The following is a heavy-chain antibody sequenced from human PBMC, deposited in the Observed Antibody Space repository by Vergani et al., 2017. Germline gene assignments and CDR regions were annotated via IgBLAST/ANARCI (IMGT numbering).Heavy chain of an antibody. Sequence: EVQLVQSGSETKKPGESLKIPCQAFGYIFSNFWIGWVRQRPGRVLEWMGIIYPGDSEVKANPTFRGQVNFSVDTSVNTAYLQWRSLQASDTATYFCASGGHGSENGGALQLWGQGTNITVSS. V-gene: IGHV5-51*01. D-gene: IGHD3-10*01. CDR3: ASGGHGSENGGALQL. CDR2: IYPGDSEV. J-gene: IGHJ3*01. CDR1: GYIFSNFW.